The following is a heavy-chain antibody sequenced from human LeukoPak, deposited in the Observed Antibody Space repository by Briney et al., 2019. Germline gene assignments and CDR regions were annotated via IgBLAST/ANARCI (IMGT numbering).Heavy chain of an antibody. Sequence: SETLSLTCAVYGGSFSGYYWSWIRRPPGKGREWIGEINHSGSTNYNPSLKSRVTISVDTSKNQFSLKLSSVTAADTAVYYCARPYYYFIDVWGRGTTVTVSS. J-gene: IGHJ6*03. CDR2: INHSGST. CDR1: GGSFSGYY. V-gene: IGHV4-34*01. CDR3: ARPYYYFIDV.